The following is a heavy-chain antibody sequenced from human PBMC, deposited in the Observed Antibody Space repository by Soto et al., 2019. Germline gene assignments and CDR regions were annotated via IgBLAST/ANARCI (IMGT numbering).Heavy chain of an antibody. CDR3: ARDPDGIIHFDY. D-gene: IGHD3-10*01. CDR2: ITSDSSTR. Sequence: PGGAPRLSGAVSGVAFSSFRMNWVRRAPGKGLEWISYITSDSSTRHYADFVKGRFTISRDNAKNSLYLQMNSLRDEDTAVYFCARDPDGIIHFDYWGQGTEVNVS. CDR1: GVAFSSFR. V-gene: IGHV3-48*02. J-gene: IGHJ4*02.